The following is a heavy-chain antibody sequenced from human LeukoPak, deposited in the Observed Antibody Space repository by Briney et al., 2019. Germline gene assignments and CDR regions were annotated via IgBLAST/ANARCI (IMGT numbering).Heavy chain of an antibody. CDR2: ISTSSSYI. J-gene: IGHJ5*02. D-gene: IGHD2-15*01. CDR3: TRGADGVSSNSRGWFDP. V-gene: IGHV3-21*01. CDR1: GFTFNRYN. Sequence: GGSLRLSCAASGFTFNRYNMNWVRRAPGKGLEWVSSISTSSSYIYYADSVRGRFTISRVNAKNSLYLQMNSLRAEDTAVYSCTRGADGVSSNSRGWFDPWGQGTLVTVSS.